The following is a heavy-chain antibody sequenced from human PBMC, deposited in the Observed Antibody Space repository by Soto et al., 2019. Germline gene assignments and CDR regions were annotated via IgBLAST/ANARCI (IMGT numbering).Heavy chain of an antibody. Sequence: ASVKVSCKASGYTFTSYGISWVRQAPGQGIEWMGWISAYNGNTNYPQKLQGRVTMTTDTSTSTAYMELRSLRSDDTAVYYCARDSPIVVVPAAIPDAFDIWGQGTMVTVSS. D-gene: IGHD2-2*01. CDR2: ISAYNGNT. J-gene: IGHJ3*02. CDR3: ARDSPIVVVPAAIPDAFDI. CDR1: GYTFTSYG. V-gene: IGHV1-18*01.